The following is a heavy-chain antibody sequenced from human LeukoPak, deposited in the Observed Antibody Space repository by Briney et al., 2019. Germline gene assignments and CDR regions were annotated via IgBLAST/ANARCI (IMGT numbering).Heavy chain of an antibody. CDR3: AKDPHPFITMVRGASY. CDR1: GGSISSGNW. V-gene: IGHV4-4*02. CDR2: IFHSGST. D-gene: IGHD3-10*01. J-gene: IGHJ4*02. Sequence: PSETLSLTCAVSGGSISSGNWWSWVRQPPGKGLQWIGEIFHSGSTNYNPSLKSRVTISVDNSKNQLSLTLTSVTAADTAVYYCAKDPHPFITMVRGASYWGQGTLVTVSS.